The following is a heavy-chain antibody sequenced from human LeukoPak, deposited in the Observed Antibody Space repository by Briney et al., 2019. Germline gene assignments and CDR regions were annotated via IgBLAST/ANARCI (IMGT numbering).Heavy chain of an antibody. CDR1: GFTFSSYW. D-gene: IGHD1-26*01. CDR2: INQDGSEK. V-gene: IGHV3-7*01. CDR3: ARILSGSGSYGAFDI. Sequence: GGSLRLSCAASGFTFSSYWMSWVRQAPGEGLEWVANINQDGSEKYYVDSVKGRFTISRDNAKNSLYLQMNSLKDEDTAVFYCARILSGSGSYGAFDIRGQGTMVTVSS. J-gene: IGHJ3*02.